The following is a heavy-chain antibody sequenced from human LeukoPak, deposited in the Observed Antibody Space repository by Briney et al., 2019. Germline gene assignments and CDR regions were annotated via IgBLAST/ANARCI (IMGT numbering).Heavy chain of an antibody. CDR3: ARGRMGIAAAGMGY. D-gene: IGHD6-13*01. CDR2: INPNSGGT. Sequence: GASVKVSCKASGYTFTGYYMHWVRQAPGQGLEWMGWINPNSGGTNYAQKFQGRVTMTKDTSISTAYMELSRLRSDDTAVYYCARGRMGIAAAGMGYWGQGTLVTVSS. J-gene: IGHJ4*02. V-gene: IGHV1-2*02. CDR1: GYTFTGYY.